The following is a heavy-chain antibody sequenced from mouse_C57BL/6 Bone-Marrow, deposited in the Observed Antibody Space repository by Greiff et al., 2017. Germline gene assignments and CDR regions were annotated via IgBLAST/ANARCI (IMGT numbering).Heavy chain of an antibody. CDR3: ASLLGRRGY. CDR2: IYPRSGNT. V-gene: IGHV1-81*01. CDR1: GYTFTSYG. J-gene: IGHJ2*01. Sequence: QVQLQQSGAELARPGASVQLSCKASGYTFTSYGISWVKQRTGQGLAWIGGIYPRSGNTYYNEKFKGKATLTADKSSSTAYMELRSLTSEDSAVYFCASLLGRRGYWGQGTTLTVSS. D-gene: IGHD4-1*01.